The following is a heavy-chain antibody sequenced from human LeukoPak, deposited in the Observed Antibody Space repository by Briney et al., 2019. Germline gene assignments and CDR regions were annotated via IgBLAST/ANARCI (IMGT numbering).Heavy chain of an antibody. CDR3: ARDLAGSGSLSDY. D-gene: IGHD3-10*01. V-gene: IGHV3-74*01. Sequence: GGSLRLSCAASGFTFSSYWMHWARQAPGKGLVWVSRINTDGGSTSYADSVKGRFTISRDNAENTLYLQMNSLRAEDTAVYYCARDLAGSGSLSDYWGQGTLVTVSS. CDR1: GFTFSSYW. CDR2: INTDGGST. J-gene: IGHJ4*02.